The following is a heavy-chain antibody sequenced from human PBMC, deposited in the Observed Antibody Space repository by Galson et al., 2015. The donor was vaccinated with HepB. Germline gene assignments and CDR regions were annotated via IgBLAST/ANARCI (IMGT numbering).Heavy chain of an antibody. Sequence: SLRLSCAASGFTFSSYAMHWVRQAPGKGLEWVAVISYDGSNKYYADSVKGRFTISRDNSKNTLYLQMNSLRAEDTAVYYCARLLRGVIWFDPWGQGTQVTVSS. D-gene: IGHD3-10*01. CDR3: ARLLRGVIWFDP. V-gene: IGHV3-30*04. J-gene: IGHJ5*02. CDR2: ISYDGSNK. CDR1: GFTFSSYA.